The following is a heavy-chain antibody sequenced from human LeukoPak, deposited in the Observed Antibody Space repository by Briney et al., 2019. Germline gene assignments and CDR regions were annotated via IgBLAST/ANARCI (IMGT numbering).Heavy chain of an antibody. V-gene: IGHV4-59*07. CDR1: GRSTTNYS. D-gene: IGHD2-2*01. CDR2: TYYGGST. J-gene: IGHJ4*02. CDR3: ARGCASSSYYFDF. Sequence: DPLSLLCGVSGRSTTNYSGSWFRQPAGKTLDRIGYTYYGGSTSYNTSLRSRVSISIDTSKNQFSLNLSSVTAADTAVYYCARGCASSSYYFDFWGQGTLVTVSS.